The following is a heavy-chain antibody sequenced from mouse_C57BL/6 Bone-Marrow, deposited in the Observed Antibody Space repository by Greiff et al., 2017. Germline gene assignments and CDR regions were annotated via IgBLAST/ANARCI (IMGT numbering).Heavy chain of an antibody. Sequence: QVQLKQPGTELVKPGASVKLSCKASGYTFTSYWMHWVKQRPGQGLEWIGNINPSNGGTNYNEKFKSKATLTVDKSSSTAYMQLSSLTSEDSAVYYCARNQIYDGYYDYAMDYWGQGTSVTVSS. J-gene: IGHJ4*01. D-gene: IGHD2-3*01. CDR2: INPSNGGT. V-gene: IGHV1-53*01. CDR1: GYTFTSYW. CDR3: ARNQIYDGYYDYAMDY.